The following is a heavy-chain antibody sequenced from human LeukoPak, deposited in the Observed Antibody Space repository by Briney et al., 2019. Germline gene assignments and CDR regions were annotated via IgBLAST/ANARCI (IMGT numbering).Heavy chain of an antibody. Sequence: SETLSLTCLVSGGSIGSYYGSWIRQPAGKGLEWIGRTYISGTTNYNPSLKSRVTMSLDTSKNQFSLNMSSVTAADTAVYYCARDSGYCTDGICLTIIDYWGQGAVVTVSS. CDR2: TYISGTT. J-gene: IGHJ4*02. CDR1: GGSIGSYY. V-gene: IGHV4-4*07. D-gene: IGHD2-8*01. CDR3: ARDSGYCTDGICLTIIDY.